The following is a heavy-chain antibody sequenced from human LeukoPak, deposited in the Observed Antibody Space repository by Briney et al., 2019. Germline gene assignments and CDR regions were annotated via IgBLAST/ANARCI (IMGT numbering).Heavy chain of an antibody. V-gene: IGHV3-48*01. J-gene: IGHJ4*02. CDR3: AREVRMYYDILTGGY. CDR2: ISSSRRRI. D-gene: IGHD3-9*01. CDR1: GFTFSSYS. Sequence: PGGSLRLSCAASGFTFSSYSINWVRQAPGKGLEWVSYISSSRRRIYYADSVKSRFTISRDNAKNSLYLQMNSLRAEDTAVYYCAREVRMYYDILTGGYWGQGTLVTVSS.